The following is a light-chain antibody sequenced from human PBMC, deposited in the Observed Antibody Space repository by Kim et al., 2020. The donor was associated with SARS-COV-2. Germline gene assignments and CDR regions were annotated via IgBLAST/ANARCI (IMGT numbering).Light chain of an antibody. CDR1: SSDVGSYNR. J-gene: IGLJ1*01. V-gene: IGLV2-18*02. CDR2: EVS. Sequence: GQSVTISCTGTSSDVGSYNRVSWYQQPPGTAPKRMIYEVSNRPSGVPDRFSGSKSGNTASLTISGLQAEDEADYYCSSYTSSSTYVFGTGTQLTVL. CDR3: SSYTSSSTYV.